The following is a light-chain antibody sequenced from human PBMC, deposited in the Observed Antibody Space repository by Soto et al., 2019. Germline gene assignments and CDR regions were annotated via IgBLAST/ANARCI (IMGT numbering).Light chain of an antibody. V-gene: IGKV3-20*01. Sequence: EIVLTQSPGTLSFSTGKRATLSCRASQSISSSYLAWYQQRPGQAPRLLIYGASSRATGIPDRFSGSGSGTEFTLTISRLEPEDFAVYYCQQYGSSSWTFGQGTRWIS. CDR2: GAS. J-gene: IGKJ1*01. CDR1: QSISSSY. CDR3: QQYGSSSWT.